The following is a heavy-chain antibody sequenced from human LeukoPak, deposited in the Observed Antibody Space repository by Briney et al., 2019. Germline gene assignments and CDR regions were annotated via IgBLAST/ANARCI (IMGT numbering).Heavy chain of an antibody. Sequence: SETLSLTCTVSGGSISSSSYYWGWIRQPPGKGLEWIGSIYYSGSTYYNPSLKSRVTISVDTSKNQFSLKLSSVTAADTAVYYCARAAYGDSDFDYWGQGTLVTVSS. J-gene: IGHJ4*02. CDR1: GGSISSSSYY. D-gene: IGHD4-17*01. CDR3: ARAAYGDSDFDY. CDR2: IYYSGST. V-gene: IGHV4-39*07.